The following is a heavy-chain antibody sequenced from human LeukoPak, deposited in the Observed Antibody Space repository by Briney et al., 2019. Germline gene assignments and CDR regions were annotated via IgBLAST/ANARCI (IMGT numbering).Heavy chain of an antibody. CDR1: GFTFSSFW. CDR3: ARECGGDCWDAFDL. Sequence: GGSLRLSCAASGFTFSSFWMHWVRQAPGKGLVWVSRINSDGSSTRYADSVKGRFTIPRDHAKNTLYLQMNSRRAEDTAVYYCARECGGDCWDAFDLWGQGTMVTVSS. V-gene: IGHV3-74*01. J-gene: IGHJ3*01. CDR2: INSDGSST. D-gene: IGHD2-21*02.